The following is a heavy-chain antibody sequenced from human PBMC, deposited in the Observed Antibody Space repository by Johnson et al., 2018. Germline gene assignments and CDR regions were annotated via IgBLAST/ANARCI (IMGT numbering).Heavy chain of an antibody. V-gene: IGHV4-59*01. Sequence: QVQLQESGPGLVKHSETLSLTCTVSGDSISSYSWSWIRQPPGKGREWMGHIFYSGGAIYNPSPKSRITISVDPSRTQFSRKLSSVPAADTAVYFCARDRRHCSGGSCYYYYWYMDVWGKGTTFTVSS. CDR2: IFYSGGA. CDR3: ARDRRHCSGGSCYYYYWYMDV. D-gene: IGHD2-15*01. CDR1: GDSISSYS. J-gene: IGHJ6*03.